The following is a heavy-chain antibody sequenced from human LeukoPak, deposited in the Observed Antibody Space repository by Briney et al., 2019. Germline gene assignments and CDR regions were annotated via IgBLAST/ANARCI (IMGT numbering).Heavy chain of an antibody. Sequence: SETLSLTCTVSGGSINNYYWSWIRQPPGKGLEWIGYIYYRVTSDYNPSLKSRVTMSVDMSTSQISLKLSSVTAADTAVYYCARAVGGDGSGSLWGPGTLVTVSS. V-gene: IGHV4-59*01. CDR1: GGSINNYY. CDR2: IYYRVTS. D-gene: IGHD3-10*01. CDR3: ARAVGGDGSGSL. J-gene: IGHJ4*02.